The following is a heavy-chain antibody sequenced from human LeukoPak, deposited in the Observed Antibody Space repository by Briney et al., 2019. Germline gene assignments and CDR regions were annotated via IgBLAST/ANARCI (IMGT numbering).Heavy chain of an antibody. V-gene: IGHV1-58*02. CDR3: ARARVKYDYVWGSYRFYYFDY. D-gene: IGHD3-16*02. Sequence: GASVKVSCKASGFTFTSSAMQWVRQARGQRLEWIGWIVVGSGNTNYAQKFQERVTITRDMSTSTAYMELRSLRSDDTAVYYCARARVKYDYVWGSYRFYYFDYWGQGTLVTVSS. CDR2: IVVGSGNT. CDR1: GFTFTSSA. J-gene: IGHJ4*02.